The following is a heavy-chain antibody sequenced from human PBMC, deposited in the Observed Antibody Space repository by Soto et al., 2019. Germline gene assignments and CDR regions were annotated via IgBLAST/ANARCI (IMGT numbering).Heavy chain of an antibody. CDR3: ARESSIAARPSNY. Sequence: EVQLVESGGGLVQPGGSLRLSCAASGFTVSSNYMSWVRQAPGKGLEWVSVIYSGGSTYYADSVKGRFTISRDNSKNTLYLQINSLRAEDTAVYYCARESSIAARPSNYWGQGTLVTVSS. J-gene: IGHJ4*02. V-gene: IGHV3-66*01. D-gene: IGHD6-6*01. CDR1: GFTVSSNY. CDR2: IYSGGST.